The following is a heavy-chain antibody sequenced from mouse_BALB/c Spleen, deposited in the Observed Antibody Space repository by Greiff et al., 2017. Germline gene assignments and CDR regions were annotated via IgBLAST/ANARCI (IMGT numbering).Heavy chain of an antibody. CDR2: ISDGGSYT. D-gene: IGHD1-1*01. CDR3: ARANTGAMDY. V-gene: IGHV5-4*02. J-gene: IGHJ4*01. CDR1: GFTFSDYY. Sequence: DVMLVESGGGLVKPGGSLKLSCAASGFTFSDYYMYWVRQTPEKRLEWVATISDGGSYTYYPDSVKGRFTISRDNAKNNLYLQMSSLKSEDTAMYYCARANTGAMDYWGQGTSVTVSS.